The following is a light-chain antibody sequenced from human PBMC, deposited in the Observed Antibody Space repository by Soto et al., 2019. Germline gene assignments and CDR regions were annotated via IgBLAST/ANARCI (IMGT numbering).Light chain of an antibody. Sequence: QSVLTQPPSVSGAPGQRVTISCTGSSSNIGAGYDVHWYQQLPGTAPKLLIYGNSNRPSGVPDRFSGSKSGTSASLAITGLQAEHEADYYCQSYDSGLSVLFGGGTQLTVL. CDR1: SSNIGAGYD. CDR2: GNS. CDR3: QSYDSGLSVL. V-gene: IGLV1-40*01. J-gene: IGLJ2*01.